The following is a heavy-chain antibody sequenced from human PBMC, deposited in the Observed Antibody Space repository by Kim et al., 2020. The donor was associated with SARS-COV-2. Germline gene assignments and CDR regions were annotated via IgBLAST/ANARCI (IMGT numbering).Heavy chain of an antibody. CDR2: ISGDGYNT. V-gene: IGHV3-23*01. CDR3: AKGWFYY. J-gene: IGHJ4*02. Sequence: GGSLRLSCVASGFNFNNYAMIWVRQAPGKGLEWVSVISGDGYNTEYADSVKGRFTLSRDNAKNTVFLQMSSLRADDTATYYCAKGWFYYWGQGTLVTVSS. CDR1: GFNFNNYA.